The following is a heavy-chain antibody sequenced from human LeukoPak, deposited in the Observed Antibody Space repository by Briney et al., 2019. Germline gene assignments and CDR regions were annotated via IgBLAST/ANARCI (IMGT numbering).Heavy chain of an antibody. D-gene: IGHD3-22*01. J-gene: IGHJ4*02. CDR2: ISSSSSYI. CDR1: GFTFSSYS. V-gene: IGHV3-21*01. CDR3: ARDTYYDSRQIDY. Sequence: GGSLRLSCAASGFTFSSYSMNWVRQAPGKGLEWVSSISSSSSYIYYADSVKGRFTISRDNAKNSLYLQMNSPRAEDTAVYYCARDTYYDSRQIDYWGQGTLVTVSS.